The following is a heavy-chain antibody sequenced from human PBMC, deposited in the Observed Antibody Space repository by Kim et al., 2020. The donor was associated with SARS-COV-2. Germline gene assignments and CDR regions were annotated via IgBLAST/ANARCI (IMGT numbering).Heavy chain of an antibody. Sequence: GGSLRLSCAASGFTFSSYAMHWVRQAPGKGLEWVAVISYDGSNKYYADSVKGRFTISRDNSKNTLYLQMNSLRAEDTAVYYCARDGEVGQQLLPNYFDYWSQGTLVTVSS. CDR1: GFTFSSYA. J-gene: IGHJ4*02. D-gene: IGHD6-13*01. CDR2: ISYDGSNK. V-gene: IGHV3-30*04. CDR3: ARDGEVGQQLLPNYFDY.